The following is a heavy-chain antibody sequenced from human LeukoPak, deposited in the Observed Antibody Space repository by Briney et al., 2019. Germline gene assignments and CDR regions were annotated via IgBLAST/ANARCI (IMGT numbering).Heavy chain of an antibody. J-gene: IGHJ3*02. Sequence: GGSLRLSCAASGFTFSRYWMSWVRQAPGKGPEWVANIKQDGSEKYYVDSVRGRFTISRDNARTSLYLQMNSLRAEDTAVYYCATHCSSVSCSLATFDIWGQGAMVTVSS. CDR2: IKQDGSEK. V-gene: IGHV3-7*01. D-gene: IGHD2-2*01. CDR3: ATHCSSVSCSLATFDI. CDR1: GFTFSRYW.